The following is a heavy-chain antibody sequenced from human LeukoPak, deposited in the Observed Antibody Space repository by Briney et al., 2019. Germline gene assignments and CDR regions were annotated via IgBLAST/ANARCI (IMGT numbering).Heavy chain of an antibody. CDR1: GFTFKDYA. J-gene: IGHJ3*02. CDR2: IRASGGLR. V-gene: IGHV3-23*01. D-gene: IGHD3-16*01. Sequence: PGGSLRLSCAASGFTFKDYAMMWVRQAPGRGLEWVSAIRASGGLRFYADSVKGRFTISRDNSKNTLYLQMNSLRVEDTAVYYCACSMIPWVFDIWDQGTMVTVSS. CDR3: ACSMIPWVFDI.